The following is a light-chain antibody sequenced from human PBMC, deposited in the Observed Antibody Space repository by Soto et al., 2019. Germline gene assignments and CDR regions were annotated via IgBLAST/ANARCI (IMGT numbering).Light chain of an antibody. V-gene: IGKV3-20*01. CDR2: DSS. CDR3: HQYADSLLT. CDR1: HSGSSTY. J-gene: IGKJ4*01. Sequence: VVVTQSPGTLSLSPGERVTLSCRASHSGSSTYLAWYQQKPGQAPRLLIYDSSSRATGIPDRFSGSGSGTDFTLTISSLEPEGFAVYYCHQYADSLLTFGGGTKVDI.